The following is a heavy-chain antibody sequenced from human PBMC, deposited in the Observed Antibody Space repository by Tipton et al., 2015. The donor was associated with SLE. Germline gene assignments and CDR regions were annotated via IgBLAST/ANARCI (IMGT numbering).Heavy chain of an antibody. Sequence: TLSLTCTVSGGSISSGSYYWSWIRQPAGKGLEWIGRIYTSGSTNYNPSLKSRVTISVDTSKNQFSLKLSSVTAADTAVYYCARLIGSYYEMDYWGQGTLVTVSS. D-gene: IGHD1-26*01. CDR2: IYTSGST. J-gene: IGHJ4*02. CDR3: ARLIGSYYEMDY. CDR1: GGSISSGSYY. V-gene: IGHV4-61*02.